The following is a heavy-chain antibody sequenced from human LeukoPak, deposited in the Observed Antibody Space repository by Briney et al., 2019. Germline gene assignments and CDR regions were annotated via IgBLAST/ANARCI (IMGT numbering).Heavy chain of an antibody. CDR1: GGSLSSSSSSY. CDR3: ARYDSDNAMLDY. V-gene: IGHV4-39*01. CDR2: MNYGGSS. D-gene: IGHD3-22*01. Sequence: SETLSLTCTVSGGSLSSSSSSYWGWIRQPSGKGLEWIGSMNYGGSSHYNPSLKSRVTISVDTSKKQFSLKLTSVTAADTAVYYCARYDSDNAMLDYWGQGTLVTVSS. J-gene: IGHJ4*02.